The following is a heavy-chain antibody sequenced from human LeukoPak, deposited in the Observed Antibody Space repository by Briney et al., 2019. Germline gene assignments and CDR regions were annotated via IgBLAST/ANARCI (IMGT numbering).Heavy chain of an antibody. V-gene: IGHV3-30*18. CDR2: GSNDGNDK. J-gene: IGHJ3*02. CDR3: AKARPNYYETSGPLEGDALDT. D-gene: IGHD3-22*01. Sequence: GGSLRLSCAASGVTFSLFGMHWVREAPGKGLEWVAIGSNDGNDKKYADSVWGRFTISRDNSENIVYLQMTNLRPEDTALYYCAKARPNYYETSGPLEGDALDTWGQGTMVIVSS. CDR1: GVTFSLFG.